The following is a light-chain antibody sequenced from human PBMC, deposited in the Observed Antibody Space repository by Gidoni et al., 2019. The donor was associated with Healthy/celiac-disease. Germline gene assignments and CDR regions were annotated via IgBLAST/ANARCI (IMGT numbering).Light chain of an antibody. CDR1: QSVSSN. CDR3: QQYNNWPPLT. J-gene: IGKJ4*01. Sequence: EMVMTQSPATLSVSPGERATLSCSASQSVSSNLAWYQQKPGQAPRLLIYGASTRATGIPARFSGSWSGTEFTPPISSLQSEDFVVYYCQQYNNWPPLTFGGGTKVEIK. CDR2: GAS. V-gene: IGKV3D-15*01.